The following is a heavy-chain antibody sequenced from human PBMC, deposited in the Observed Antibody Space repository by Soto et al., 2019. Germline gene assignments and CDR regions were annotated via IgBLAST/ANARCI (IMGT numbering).Heavy chain of an antibody. D-gene: IGHD2-15*01. CDR1: GDSISDYFY. V-gene: IGHV4-4*07. CDR3: AREVRGGFTGIFDQ. J-gene: IGHJ4*02. CDR2: IYTDGTT. Sequence: SETLSLTCTVSGDSISDYFYWSWIRQPAGKGLEWIGRIYTDGTTKYNPSLKSRVTLSLDKSKNQFSLRLSSVTAADTAVYYFAREVRGGFTGIFDQWGRGSRVTVSS.